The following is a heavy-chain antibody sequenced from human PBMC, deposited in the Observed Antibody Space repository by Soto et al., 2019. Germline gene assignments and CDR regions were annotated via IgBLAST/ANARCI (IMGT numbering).Heavy chain of an antibody. CDR3: ARTGGWNDAIDY. CDR1: GYMFSSYA. Sequence: QVQLVQSGAEVKKPGASVKVSCKASGYMFSSYAMHWARQAPGQSLEWMGWINADNGNTKYSQKFQGRVTISRDTSAMTAYMELSSLRSDDTALYYCARTGGWNDAIDYWGQGTLVTVSS. J-gene: IGHJ4*02. CDR2: INADNGNT. D-gene: IGHD1-1*01. V-gene: IGHV1-3*01.